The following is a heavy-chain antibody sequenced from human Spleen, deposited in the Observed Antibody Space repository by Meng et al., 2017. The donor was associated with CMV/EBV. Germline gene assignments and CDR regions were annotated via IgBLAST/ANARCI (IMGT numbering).Heavy chain of an antibody. CDR1: GKILSKSS. V-gene: IGHV1-24*01. CDR3: AMASSLVVIATQGGFDY. Sequence: ASVKVSCKVSGKILSKSSIHWVRQAPGKGLEWMGGFDPEKGESIYPQKFQGRVTMTEDTSTDTAYMELSSLISEETAVYYCAMASSLVVIATQGGFDYWGQGTLVTVSS. D-gene: IGHD2-2*01. CDR2: FDPEKGES. J-gene: IGHJ4*02.